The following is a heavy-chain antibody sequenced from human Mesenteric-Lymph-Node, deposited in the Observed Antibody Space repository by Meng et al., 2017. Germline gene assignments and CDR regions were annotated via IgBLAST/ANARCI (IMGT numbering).Heavy chain of an antibody. Sequence: ASVKVSCKASGYTFTSYDINWVRQATGQGLEWMGWMNPNSGNTGYAQKFQGRVTMTRDTSTSTVYMGLSSLRSEDTAVYYCARDPGGSGSYMFDYWGQGTLVTVSS. CDR3: ARDPGGSGSYMFDY. V-gene: IGHV1-8*01. CDR2: MNPNSGNT. CDR1: GYTFTSYD. J-gene: IGHJ4*02. D-gene: IGHD3-10*01.